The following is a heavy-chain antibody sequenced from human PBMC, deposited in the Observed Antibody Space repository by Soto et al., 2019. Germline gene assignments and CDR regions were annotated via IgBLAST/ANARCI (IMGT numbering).Heavy chain of an antibody. J-gene: IGHJ4*02. CDR2: ISSSSSYI. Sequence: PGGSLRLSCAASGFTFSSYTMNWVRQAPGKGLEWVSSISSSSSYIYYADSVKSRITINPDTSKNQFSLQLNSVTPEDTALYYCASSDRSGFGFDYWGQGTLVTVS. D-gene: IGHD3-22*01. V-gene: IGHV3-21*01. CDR3: ASSDRSGFGFDY. CDR1: GFTFSSYT.